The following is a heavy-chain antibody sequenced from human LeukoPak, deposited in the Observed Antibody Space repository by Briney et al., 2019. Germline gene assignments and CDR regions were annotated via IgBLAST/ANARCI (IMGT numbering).Heavy chain of an antibody. Sequence: ASVKVSCKASGYTFTGYYMHWVRQAPGQGLEWMGWINPNSGGTNYAQKFQGRVTMTRDTSISTAYMELSRLRSDDTAVYYCAREQRRTGSSEGGRLDFDYWGQGTLVTVSS. CDR2: INPNSGGT. CDR1: GYTFTGYY. V-gene: IGHV1-2*02. D-gene: IGHD1-1*01. CDR3: AREQRRTGSSEGGRLDFDY. J-gene: IGHJ4*02.